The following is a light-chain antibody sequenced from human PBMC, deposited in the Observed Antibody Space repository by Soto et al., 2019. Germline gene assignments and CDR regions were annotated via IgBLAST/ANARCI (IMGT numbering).Light chain of an antibody. Sequence: DSQMTQSPSTLSGSVGDRVTITCRASQTISSWLAWYQQKPGKAPKLLIHKASTLKSGVPSRFSGSGSGTEFTLTISSLQPDDFATYYCQHYNSYSEAFGQGTKVDIK. V-gene: IGKV1-5*03. CDR2: KAS. J-gene: IGKJ1*01. CDR1: QTISSW. CDR3: QHYNSYSEA.